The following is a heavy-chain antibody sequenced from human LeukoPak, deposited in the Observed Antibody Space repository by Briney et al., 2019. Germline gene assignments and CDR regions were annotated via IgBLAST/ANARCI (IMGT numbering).Heavy chain of an antibody. J-gene: IGHJ6*02. V-gene: IGHV7-4-1*02. CDR1: GYTFTSYA. CDR2: INTNTGNP. CDR3: AREPLSSSWSYYYYYGMDV. D-gene: IGHD6-13*01. Sequence: ASVKVSCKASGYTFTSYAMIWLRQAPGQGLEWMGWINTNTGNPTYAQGFTGRFVFSLDTSVSTAHLQISSLKAEDTAVYYCAREPLSSSWSYYYYYGMDVWGQGTTVTVSS.